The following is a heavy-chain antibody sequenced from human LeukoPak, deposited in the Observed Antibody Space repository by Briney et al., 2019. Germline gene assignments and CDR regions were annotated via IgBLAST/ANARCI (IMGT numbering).Heavy chain of an antibody. V-gene: IGHV4-38-2*01. CDR1: GYSISSGYY. CDR3: ARRLVATITSAFDI. D-gene: IGHD5-12*01. Sequence: SETLSLTCAVSGYSISSGYYWGWIRQPPGKGLEWIGSIYHSGSTYYNPSLKSRVTISVDTSKNQFSLKLSSVTAADTAVYYCARRLVATITSAFDIWGQGTMVTVSS. J-gene: IGHJ3*02. CDR2: IYHSGST.